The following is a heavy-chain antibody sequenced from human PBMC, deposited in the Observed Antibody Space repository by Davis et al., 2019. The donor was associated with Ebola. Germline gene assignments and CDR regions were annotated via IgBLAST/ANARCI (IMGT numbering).Heavy chain of an antibody. CDR1: GFTFSSYA. CDR3: ASLSRIGWDYAFDI. Sequence: PGGSLRLSCAASGFTFSSYAMHWVRQAPGKGLEWVAVISYDGSNKYYADSVKGRFTISRHNSKNTLYLQMNSLRTEDTAVYYCASLSRIGWDYAFDIWGQGTMVTVSS. J-gene: IGHJ3*02. CDR2: ISYDGSNK. D-gene: IGHD6-19*01. V-gene: IGHV3-30*14.